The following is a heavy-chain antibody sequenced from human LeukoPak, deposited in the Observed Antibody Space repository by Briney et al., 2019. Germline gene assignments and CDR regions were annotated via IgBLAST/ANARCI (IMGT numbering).Heavy chain of an antibody. J-gene: IGHJ4*02. CDR1: GGTYSSYA. D-gene: IGHD3-22*01. Sequence: GASVKVSCKASGGTYSSYAISWVRQAPGQGLEWMGRIIPIFGTANYAQKFQGRVTITTDESTSTAYMELSSLRSEDTAVYYCARDLTPYYYDSSGYHALDYWGQGTLVTVSS. V-gene: IGHV1-69*05. CDR2: IIPIFGTA. CDR3: ARDLTPYYYDSSGYHALDY.